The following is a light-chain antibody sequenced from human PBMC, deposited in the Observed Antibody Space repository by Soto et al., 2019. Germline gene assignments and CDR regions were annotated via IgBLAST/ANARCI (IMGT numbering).Light chain of an antibody. V-gene: IGLV1-47*01. CDR1: SSNIEVNY. J-gene: IGLJ2*01. Sequence: QSVVTQPPSASGTPRQRVTLTCSGRSSNIEVNYVYWYQQVPGTATRLLMDRNHQRPSGVPDRFSGSKSGASASLTISALRSEDECDYYSTVWDDSLRGRLFGGGTKLTVL. CDR3: TVWDDSLRGRL. CDR2: RNH.